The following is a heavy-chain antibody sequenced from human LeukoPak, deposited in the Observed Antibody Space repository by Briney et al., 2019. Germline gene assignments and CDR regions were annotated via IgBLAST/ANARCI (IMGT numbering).Heavy chain of an antibody. V-gene: IGHV1-2*02. D-gene: IGHD2-2*01. Sequence: ASVKVSCKASGYTFTDYYMHWVRQAPGQGLEWMGWINPNSGGTNYAQKFQGRVTMTRDTSISTAYMELSRLRSDDTAVYYCARRGCSSTSCYKYYYGMDVWGQGTTVTVSS. CDR1: GYTFTDYY. J-gene: IGHJ6*02. CDR2: INPNSGGT. CDR3: ARRGCSSTSCYKYYYGMDV.